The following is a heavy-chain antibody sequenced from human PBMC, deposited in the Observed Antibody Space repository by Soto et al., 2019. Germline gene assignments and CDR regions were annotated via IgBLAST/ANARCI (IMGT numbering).Heavy chain of an antibody. CDR2: ISYDGSNK. CDR3: ARDLARGWGYSSSWNLYYYYGMDV. Sequence: QVQLVESGGGVVQPGRSLRLSCAASGFTFSSYAMHWVRQAPGKGLEWVAVISYDGSNKYYADSVKGRFPISRDNSKNTLYLKMNSLRAEDTAVYYCARDLARGWGYSSSWNLYYYYGMDVWGHGTTVTVAS. CDR1: GFTFSSYA. V-gene: IGHV3-30-3*01. D-gene: IGHD6-13*01. J-gene: IGHJ6*02.